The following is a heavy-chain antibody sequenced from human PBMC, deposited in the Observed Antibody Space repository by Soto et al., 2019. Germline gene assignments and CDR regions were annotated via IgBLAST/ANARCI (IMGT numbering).Heavy chain of an antibody. CDR1: GFTFSSNA. V-gene: IGHV3-23*01. Sequence: PGWSLRLSSAASGFTFSSNAMSWVRQAPGKVLEWVSAISGSGGSTYYADSVNGRFTISRDNAKNTLYLQMNSLRAEDTAVYYCAKGPKWLRYYYGRDVWGQGTTVTVSS. J-gene: IGHJ6*02. D-gene: IGHD3-22*01. CDR3: AKGPKWLRYYYGRDV. CDR2: ISGSGGST.